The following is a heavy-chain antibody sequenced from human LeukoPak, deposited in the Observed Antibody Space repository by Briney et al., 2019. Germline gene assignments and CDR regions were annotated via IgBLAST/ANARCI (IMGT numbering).Heavy chain of an antibody. CDR3: ARDLIGRSDS. J-gene: IGHJ4*02. D-gene: IGHD3-3*01. CDR2: IHSGGST. Sequence: GGSVRLSCAASGFTVSSNYMSWVRQAPGKGLEWVGVIHSGGSTCYADSVKGRFTISRDNSKNTLYLQMNSLRAEDTAVYYCARDLIGRSDSWGQGTLVTVSS. CDR1: GFTVSSNY. V-gene: IGHV3-53*01.